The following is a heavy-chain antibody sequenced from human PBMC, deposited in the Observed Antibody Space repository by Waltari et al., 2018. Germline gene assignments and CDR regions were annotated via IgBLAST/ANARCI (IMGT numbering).Heavy chain of an antibody. J-gene: IGHJ3*02. CDR3: ATVTEDSSSSLGPFDI. D-gene: IGHD6-6*01. CDR2: CDPEDGET. Sequence: QVQLVQSGAEVKKPGASVKVSCQVSGYTLTELSMHWVRQAPGKGLEWMGGCDPEDGETIYAQKFQGRVTMTEDTSTDTAYMELSSLRSEDTAVYYCATVTEDSSSSLGPFDIWGQGTMVTVSS. CDR1: GYTLTELS. V-gene: IGHV1-24*01.